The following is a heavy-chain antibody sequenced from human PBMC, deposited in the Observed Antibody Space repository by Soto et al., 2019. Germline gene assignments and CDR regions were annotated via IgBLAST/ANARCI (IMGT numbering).Heavy chain of an antibody. CDR2: IYYSGST. CDR3: ARHYYDILTVQNWFDP. Sequence: SETLSLTCTVSGGSISSSSYYWGWIRQPPGKGLEWIGSIYYSGSTYYNPSLKSRVTISVDTSKNQFSLKLSSVTAADTAVYYCARHYYDILTVQNWFDPWGQGTLVTVSS. CDR1: GGSISSSSYY. V-gene: IGHV4-39*01. D-gene: IGHD3-9*01. J-gene: IGHJ5*02.